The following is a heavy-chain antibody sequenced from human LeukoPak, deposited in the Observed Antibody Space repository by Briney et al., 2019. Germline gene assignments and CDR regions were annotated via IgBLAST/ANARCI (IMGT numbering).Heavy chain of an antibody. CDR1: GFTYDIYA. J-gene: IGHJ4*02. CDR3: AITYSGSCHDY. V-gene: IGHV3-23*01. D-gene: IGHD1-26*01. Sequence: GGSLRLSCVGSGFTYDIYAMSWVRQAPGKGLEWVSAISRSGASTYYADSVKGRFTISRDNSKNTLYLQMNSLRAEDTAVYCCAITYSGSCHDYWGQGTPVTVSS. CDR2: ISRSGAST.